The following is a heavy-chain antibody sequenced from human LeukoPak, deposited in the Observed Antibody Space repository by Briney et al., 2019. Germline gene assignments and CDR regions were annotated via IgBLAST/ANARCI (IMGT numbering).Heavy chain of an antibody. CDR2: IYYSGST. D-gene: IGHD2-2*01. J-gene: IGHJ5*02. CDR1: GDSISSSSYS. V-gene: IGHV4-39*01. CDR3: ARGARDIVVVPAAMSWFDP. Sequence: SETLSLTCTVSGDSISSSSYSWGWIRQPPGKGLEWIGSIYYSGSTYYNPSLKSRVTISVDMSKNQFSLKLSSVTAADTAVYYCARGARDIVVVPAAMSWFDPWGQGTLVTVSS.